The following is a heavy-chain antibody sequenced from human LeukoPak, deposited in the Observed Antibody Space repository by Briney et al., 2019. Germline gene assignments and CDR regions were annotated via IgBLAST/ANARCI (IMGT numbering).Heavy chain of an antibody. J-gene: IGHJ6*02. CDR1: GGTFSSYA. Sequence: SVKVSCKASGGTFSSYAISWVRQAPGQGLEWMGGIIPIFGTANYAQKSQGRVTITADESTSTAYMELSSLRSEDTAVYYCARSSGAGYYYYGMDVWGQGTTVTVSS. CDR3: ARSSGAGYYYYGMDV. CDR2: IIPIFGTA. V-gene: IGHV1-69*13. D-gene: IGHD1-26*01.